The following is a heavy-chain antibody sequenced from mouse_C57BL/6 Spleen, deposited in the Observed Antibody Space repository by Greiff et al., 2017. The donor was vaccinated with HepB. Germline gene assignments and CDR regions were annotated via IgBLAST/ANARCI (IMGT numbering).Heavy chain of an antibody. Sequence: EVQLVESGEGLVKPGGSLKLSCAASGFTFSSYAMSWVRQTPEKRLEWVAYISSGGDYIYYADTVKGRFTISRDNARNTLYLQMSSLKSEDTAIYYCTRADDGEGSYFDYWGQVTTLTVSS. CDR2: ISSGGDYI. CDR3: TRADDGEGSYFDY. CDR1: GFTFSSYA. J-gene: IGHJ2*01. V-gene: IGHV5-9-1*02. D-gene: IGHD2-3*01.